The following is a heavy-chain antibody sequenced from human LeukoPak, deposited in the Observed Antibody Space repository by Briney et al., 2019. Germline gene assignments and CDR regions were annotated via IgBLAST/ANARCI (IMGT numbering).Heavy chain of an antibody. D-gene: IGHD3-3*01. Sequence: ASVKVSXKASGYTFTSYDINWVRQATGQGLEWMGWMNPNSGNTGYAQKFQGRVTITRNTSISTAYMELSSLRSDDSAVYYCARSGGFWSGYYHFDYWGQGTLVIVSS. CDR2: MNPNSGNT. CDR1: GYTFTSYD. J-gene: IGHJ4*02. V-gene: IGHV1-8*03. CDR3: ARSGGFWSGYYHFDY.